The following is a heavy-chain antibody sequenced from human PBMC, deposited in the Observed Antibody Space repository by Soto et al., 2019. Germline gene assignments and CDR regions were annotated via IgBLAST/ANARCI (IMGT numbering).Heavy chain of an antibody. J-gene: IGHJ4*02. Sequence: GGSVKLSCASSRFTFSTNDMSSVRQAPGKGLEWVSVIYSDGRTYHADSVKGRFTISRDNFENTLYLQMNSLRAEDMAVYYCGRVTTLAFDYWGQGTLVTVSS. V-gene: IGHV3-66*01. D-gene: IGHD3-22*01. CDR2: IYSDGRT. CDR1: RFTFSTND. CDR3: GRVTTLAFDY.